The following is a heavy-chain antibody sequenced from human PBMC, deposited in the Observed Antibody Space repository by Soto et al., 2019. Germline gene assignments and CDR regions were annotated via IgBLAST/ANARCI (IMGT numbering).Heavy chain of an antibody. Sequence: QVQLQQWGAGLLKPSETLSLTCAVYGGSFSGYYWSWIRQPPGKGLEWIGEINHSGSTNYNPSLKSRVTISVDTSTNQFSLKLSSVTAADTAVYYCARDVEIAAYSSSWQDNWFEPWGQGTLVTVSS. J-gene: IGHJ5*02. D-gene: IGHD6-13*01. CDR2: INHSGST. CDR3: ARDVEIAAYSSSWQDNWFEP. CDR1: GGSFSGYY. V-gene: IGHV4-34*01.